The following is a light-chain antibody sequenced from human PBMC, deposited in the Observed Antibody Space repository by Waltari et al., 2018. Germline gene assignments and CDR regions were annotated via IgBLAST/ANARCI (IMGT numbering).Light chain of an antibody. CDR1: GRAIGGYNY. CDR3: SSYASSSTVL. J-gene: IGLJ3*02. Sequence: QSALTQPASVSGSPGQSITISCTGTGRAIGGYNYVSWYQQHPGQVPKLIIYDVNNRPSGVSNRFSGSKSGNTASLTVSGLQAEDEADYYCSSYASSSTVLFGGGTKLTVL. CDR2: DVN. V-gene: IGLV2-14*03.